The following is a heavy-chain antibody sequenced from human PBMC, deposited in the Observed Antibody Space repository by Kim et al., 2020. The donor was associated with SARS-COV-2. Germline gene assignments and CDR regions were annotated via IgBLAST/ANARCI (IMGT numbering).Heavy chain of an antibody. D-gene: IGHD6-13*01. CDR2: IRSKANSYAT. Sequence: GGSLRLSCAASGFTFSGSAMHWVRQASGKGLEWVGRIRSKANSYATAYAASVKGRFTISRDASKNTAYLQMNSLKTEDTAVYYCTTPAAGTELNYYYYGMDVWGQGTTVTVSS. CDR1: GFTFSGSA. J-gene: IGHJ6*02. CDR3: TTPAAGTELNYYYYGMDV. V-gene: IGHV3-73*01.